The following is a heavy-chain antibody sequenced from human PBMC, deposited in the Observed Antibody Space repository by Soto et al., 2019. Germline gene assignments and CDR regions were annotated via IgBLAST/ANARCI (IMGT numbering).Heavy chain of an antibody. CDR2: INTYNGNT. CDR3: ARAPPNWGSPSWCFDL. CDR1: GYTFTSYG. D-gene: IGHD7-27*01. V-gene: IGHV1-18*01. Sequence: QVQLVQSGAEVKEPGASVTVSCKASGYTFTSYGISWVRQAPGQGLEWMGWINTYNGNTNYAQKLQGRVTMTTDTPTSTAYMEVRSLRSDDPAVYYCARAPPNWGSPSWCFDLWGRGTLVPVSS. J-gene: IGHJ2*01.